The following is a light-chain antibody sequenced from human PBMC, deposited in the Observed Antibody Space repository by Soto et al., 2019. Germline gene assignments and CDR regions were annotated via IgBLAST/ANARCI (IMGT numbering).Light chain of an antibody. V-gene: IGLV2-14*03. J-gene: IGLJ1*01. CDR3: SSYTTSSTRV. Sequence: SDLARAAYVSRSPGQSITLSSTGTSSDVGAYDFVSWYQQHPDKAPKLMIYEVSNRPSGVSYRFSGSKSVNTATLTISGLQAEDEADYYCSSYTTSSTRVFGTGTKVTVL. CDR1: SSDVGAYDF. CDR2: EVS.